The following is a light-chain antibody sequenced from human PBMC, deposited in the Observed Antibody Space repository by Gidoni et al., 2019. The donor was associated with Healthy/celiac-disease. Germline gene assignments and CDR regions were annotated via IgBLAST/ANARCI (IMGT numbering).Light chain of an antibody. V-gene: IGKV3-20*01. CDR2: GAS. CDR1: QSVSSSY. CDR3: QQYGSSIT. Sequence: IVLTQSPGTLSLSPGDRATLSCRASQSVSSSYLAWYQQKPGQAPRLLSYGASSRATGIPDRFSGSGSGTDFTLTISRLEPEDFAVYYCQQYGSSITFGQGTRLEIK. J-gene: IGKJ5*01.